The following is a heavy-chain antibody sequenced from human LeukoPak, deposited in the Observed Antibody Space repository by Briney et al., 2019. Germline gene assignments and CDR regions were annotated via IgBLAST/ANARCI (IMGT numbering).Heavy chain of an antibody. CDR1: GFTVSNNY. CDR3: ARELPRAVAARPHFDY. J-gene: IGHJ4*02. V-gene: IGHV3-53*01. Sequence: GGSLRLSCAASGFTVSNNYMTWVRQAPGKGLEWVSVIYRGGSTYYADSVKGRFTISRDNSKNTLYLQMNSLRAEDTAVYYCARELPRAVAARPHFDYWGQGTLVTVSS. CDR2: IYRGGST. D-gene: IGHD6-19*01.